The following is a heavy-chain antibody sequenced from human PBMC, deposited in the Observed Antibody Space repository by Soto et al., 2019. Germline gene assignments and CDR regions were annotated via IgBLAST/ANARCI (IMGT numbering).Heavy chain of an antibody. CDR3: ARDELEEDCSGGSCYSHHAFDI. V-gene: IGHV4-59*01. CDR1: GGSISSYY. CDR2: IYYSGST. D-gene: IGHD2-15*01. J-gene: IGHJ3*02. Sequence: SETLSLTCTVSGGSISSYYWSWIRQPPGKGLEWIGYIYYSGSTNYNPSLKSRVTISVDTSKNQFSLKLSSVTAADTAVYYCARDELEEDCSGGSCYSHHAFDIWGQGTMVTVSS.